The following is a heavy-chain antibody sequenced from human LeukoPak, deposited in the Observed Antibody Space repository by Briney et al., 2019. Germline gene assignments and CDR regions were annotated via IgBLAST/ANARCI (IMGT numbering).Heavy chain of an antibody. J-gene: IGHJ5*02. CDR2: IYTSGSA. V-gene: IGHV4-4*07. Sequence: PSETLSLTCTVSGGSISSYYWNWIRQPAGKGLEWIGHIYTSGSANYNPALKSRVSMSVDTSKNQFFLKLSSVTAADTAVYYCARGGAATKQNWFDPWGQGTLVTVSS. CDR3: ARGGAATKQNWFDP. CDR1: GGSISSYY. D-gene: IGHD5-12*01.